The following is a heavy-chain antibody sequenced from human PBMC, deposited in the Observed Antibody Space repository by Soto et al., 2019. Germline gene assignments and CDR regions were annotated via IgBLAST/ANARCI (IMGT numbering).Heavy chain of an antibody. J-gene: IGHJ4*02. D-gene: IGHD6-19*01. CDR3: ASPLYSSSGY. CDR2: INPNSGGT. CDR1: GYIFTGYY. V-gene: IGHV1-2*02. Sequence: ASVKVSCKASGYIFTGYYMHWVRQAPGQGLEWMGWINPNSGGTNYAQRFQGRVTMTRDTSISTAYMELSRLRSDDTAVYYCASPLYSSSGYWGPGTLDTVSS.